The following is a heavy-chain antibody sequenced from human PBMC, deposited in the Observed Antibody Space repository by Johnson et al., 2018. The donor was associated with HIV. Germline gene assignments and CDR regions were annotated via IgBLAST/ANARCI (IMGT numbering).Heavy chain of an antibody. V-gene: IGHV3-30-3*01. Sequence: QVLLVESGGGVVQPGRSLRLSCAASGFTFSSYAMHWVRQAPGKGLAWVAVISYDGSNKSYADSVKGRLPISRDHSKNTLYLQMNSLRAEDTAVYYCASEIYRPRPSSSWYVGAFDIWGQGTMVTVSS. CDR3: ASEIYRPRPSSSWYVGAFDI. J-gene: IGHJ3*02. CDR2: ISYDGSNK. D-gene: IGHD6-13*01. CDR1: GFTFSSYA.